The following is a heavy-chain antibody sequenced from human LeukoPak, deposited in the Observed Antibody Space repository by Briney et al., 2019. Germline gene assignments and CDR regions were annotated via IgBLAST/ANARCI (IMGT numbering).Heavy chain of an antibody. CDR1: GYTFTSYG. Sequence: ASVKVSCKASGYTFTSYGISWVRQAPGQGLEWMGWISAYNGNTNYAQKFQGRVTMTRDTSISTAYMELSRLRSDDTAVYYCARVHTFYCSSTSCFIHPFDYWGQGTLVTVSS. CDR2: ISAYNGNT. J-gene: IGHJ4*02. CDR3: ARVHTFYCSSTSCFIHPFDY. D-gene: IGHD2-2*01. V-gene: IGHV1-18*01.